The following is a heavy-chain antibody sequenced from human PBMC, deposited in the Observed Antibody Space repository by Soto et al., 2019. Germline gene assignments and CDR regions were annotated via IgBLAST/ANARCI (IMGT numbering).Heavy chain of an antibody. J-gene: IGHJ4*02. D-gene: IGHD3-3*01. V-gene: IGHV4-4*02. Sequence: SETLSLTCVVSDGSISTYDWWTWVRQPPWKGLEWIGKMFHSGGADYSPSLKSRVTISADSSKSHFSLRLTAVTAADTAVYYCATGNVDSMLEYWGQGTQVTVSS. CDR1: DGSISTYDW. CDR3: ATGNVDSMLEY. CDR2: MFHSGGA.